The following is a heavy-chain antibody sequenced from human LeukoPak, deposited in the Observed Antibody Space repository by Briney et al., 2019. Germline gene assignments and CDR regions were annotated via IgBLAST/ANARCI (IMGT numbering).Heavy chain of an antibody. CDR1: GFIFSSYG. J-gene: IGHJ4*02. Sequence: KTGGSLRLSCAASGFIFSSYGMNWVRQAPGKGLEWVSSISSSSSYIYYADSVKGRFTISRDNAKNSLYLQMNSLRAEDTAVYYCARDGYNSFDYWGQGTLVTVSS. CDR2: ISSSSSYI. D-gene: IGHD5-24*01. V-gene: IGHV3-21*01. CDR3: ARDGYNSFDY.